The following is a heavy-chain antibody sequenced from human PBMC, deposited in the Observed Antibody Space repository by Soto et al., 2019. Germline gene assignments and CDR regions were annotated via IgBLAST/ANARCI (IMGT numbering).Heavy chain of an antibody. Sequence: PGGSLRLSCAASGFTFSSYSMNWVRQAPGKGLEWVSYISSSSSTIYYADSVKGRFTISRDNAKNSLYLQMNSLRAEDTAVYYCARETSYGALDYWGQGTLVTVSS. D-gene: IGHD5-18*01. CDR1: GFTFSSYS. CDR2: ISSSSSTI. J-gene: IGHJ4*02. CDR3: ARETSYGALDY. V-gene: IGHV3-48*01.